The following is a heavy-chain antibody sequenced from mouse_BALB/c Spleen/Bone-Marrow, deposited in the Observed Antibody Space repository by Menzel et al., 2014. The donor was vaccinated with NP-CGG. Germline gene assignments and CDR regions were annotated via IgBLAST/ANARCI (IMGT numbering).Heavy chain of an antibody. Sequence: VQLQQSGAELVKPGASVKLSCTASGFNIKDTYMHWVKQMPEQGLEWIGRIDPANGNTKYDPKFQGKATITADTSSNTAYLQLNSLTSEDTAVYYCARYYYGTRYYFDYWGQGTTLTVSS. J-gene: IGHJ2*01. V-gene: IGHV14-3*02. CDR1: GFNIKDTY. CDR2: IDPANGNT. D-gene: IGHD1-1*01. CDR3: ARYYYGTRYYFDY.